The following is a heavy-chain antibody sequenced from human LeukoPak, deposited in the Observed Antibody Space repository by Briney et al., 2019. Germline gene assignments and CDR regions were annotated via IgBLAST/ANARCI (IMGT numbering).Heavy chain of an antibody. D-gene: IGHD3-10*01. V-gene: IGHV3-23*01. CDR3: AKDPRRFYYFDY. CDR2: ISGSGGST. CDR1: GFTFSSYA. J-gene: IGHJ4*02. Sequence: SGGSLRLSCAASGFTFSSYAMSWVRQAPGKGLEWVSAISGSGGSTYYADSVKGRFTISRDNSKNTLYLQMNSLRAEDTAVYYCAKDPRRFYYFDYWGQGTLVTVSS.